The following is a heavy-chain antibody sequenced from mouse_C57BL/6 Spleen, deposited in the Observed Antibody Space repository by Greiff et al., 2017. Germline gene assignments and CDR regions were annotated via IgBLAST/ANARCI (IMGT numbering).Heavy chain of an antibody. J-gene: IGHJ3*01. CDR3: AREIDSSGYGAWFAY. V-gene: IGHV1-52*01. Sequence: VQLQQPGAELVRPGSSVKLSCKASGYTFTSYWMHWVKQRPIQGLEWIGNIDPSDSETHYNQKFKDKATLTVDKSSSTAYMQLSSLTSEDSAVYYCAREIDSSGYGAWFAYWGQGTLVTVSA. D-gene: IGHD3-2*02. CDR2: IDPSDSET. CDR1: GYTFTSYW.